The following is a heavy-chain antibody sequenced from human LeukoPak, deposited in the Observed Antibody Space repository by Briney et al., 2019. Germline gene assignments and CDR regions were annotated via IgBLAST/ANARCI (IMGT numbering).Heavy chain of an antibody. CDR1: GFTVSSNY. CDR3: ARDLKYSSSSPFDY. CDR2: IYSGGST. V-gene: IGHV3-66*01. D-gene: IGHD6-6*01. Sequence: PGGSLRLSCVASGFTVSSNYMSWVRQAPGKGLEWVSVIYSGGSTYYADSVKGRFTISRDNAKNSLYLQMNSLRAEDTAVYYGARDLKYSSSSPFDYWGQGTLVTVSS. J-gene: IGHJ4*02.